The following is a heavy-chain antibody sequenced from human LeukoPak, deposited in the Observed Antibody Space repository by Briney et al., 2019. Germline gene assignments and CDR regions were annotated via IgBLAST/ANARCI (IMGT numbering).Heavy chain of an antibody. CDR1: GYTFTSYD. CDR3: ARVGEDMVVVGAARGAAFDI. CDR2: MNPNSGNT. Sequence: ASVKVSCKASGYTFTSYDINWVRQATGQGLEWMGWMNPNSGNTGYAQKFQGRITMTTDTSTSTAYMDLRSLRSDDTAVYYCARVGEDMVVVGAARGAAFDIWGQGTVVTVSS. D-gene: IGHD2-2*01. J-gene: IGHJ3*02. V-gene: IGHV1-8*01.